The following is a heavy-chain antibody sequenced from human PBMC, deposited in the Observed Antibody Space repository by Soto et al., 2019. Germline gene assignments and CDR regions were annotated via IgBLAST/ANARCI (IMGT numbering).Heavy chain of an antibody. V-gene: IGHV4-59*01. CDR2: IYYSGST. CDR3: PRDRGYSNWFDP. D-gene: IGHD5-18*01. CDR1: GGSISNYY. Sequence: SETLSLTCTVSGGSISNYYWSWIRQPPGKGLEWIGYIYYSGSTNYNPSLRSRVTISVDTSKNQYSLKLSSVTAADTAVYFCPRDRGYSNWFDPWGQGILGT. J-gene: IGHJ5*02.